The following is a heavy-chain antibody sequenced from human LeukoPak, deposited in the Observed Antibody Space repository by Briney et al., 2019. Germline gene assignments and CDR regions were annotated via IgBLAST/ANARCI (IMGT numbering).Heavy chain of an antibody. CDR2: IYYSGNT. CDR3: ARKNDYGQEFDY. Sequence: SQTLSLTCTVSGGSINSGGYYWNWIRQHPGKGLEWIGYIYYSGNTYYNPSLKSRITISVDTSKNQFSLKLTSVTAADTAVYYCARKNDYGQEFDYWGQGTLVTVSS. V-gene: IGHV4-31*03. D-gene: IGHD4-17*01. J-gene: IGHJ4*02. CDR1: GGSINSGGYY.